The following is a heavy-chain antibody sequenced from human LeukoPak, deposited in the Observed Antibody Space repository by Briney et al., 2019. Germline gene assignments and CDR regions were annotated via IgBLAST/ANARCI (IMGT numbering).Heavy chain of an antibody. D-gene: IGHD1-26*01. J-gene: IGHJ4*02. CDR3: ARGSYYSFSDC. V-gene: IGHV3-74*01. CDR1: GFTLSSYW. Sequence: GGSLRLSCAASGFTLSSYWMHWVRQPPGKGLVWVSRINSDGSSTSYADSVKGRFTVSRDNAKNTLYLQMSSLRAEDTAVYFCARGSYYSFSDCWGQGTLVTVPS. CDR2: INSDGSST.